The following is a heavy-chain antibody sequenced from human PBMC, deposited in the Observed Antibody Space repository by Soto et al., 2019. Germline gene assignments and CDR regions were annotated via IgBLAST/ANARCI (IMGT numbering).Heavy chain of an antibody. Sequence: LSLPCAASGFTFSSYAMHWVRQAPGKGLESVAVISYDGSNKYYADSVKGRFTISRDNSRNTLFLQMNSLRAEDTAVYSCARGAPVDTSMVRLGLAFDIWGQGTMVTVSS. J-gene: IGHJ3*02. CDR1: GFTFSSYA. CDR3: ARGAPVDTSMVRLGLAFDI. D-gene: IGHD5-18*01. V-gene: IGHV3-30-3*01. CDR2: ISYDGSNK.